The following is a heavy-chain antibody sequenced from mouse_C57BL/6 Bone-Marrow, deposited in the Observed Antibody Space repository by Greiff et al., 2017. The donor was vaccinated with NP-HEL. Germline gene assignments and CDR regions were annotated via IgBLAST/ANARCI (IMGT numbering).Heavy chain of an antibody. CDR1: GYTFTSYW. Sequence: QVQLQQSGAELVRPGSSVKLSCKASGYTFTSYWMHWVKQRPIQGLEWIGNIDPSDSETHYNQKFKDKATLTVDKSSSTAYMQLSSLTSEDSAVYYCARGSTTVVATRGYFDVWGTGTTVTVSS. CDR3: ARGSTTVVATRGYFDV. J-gene: IGHJ1*03. V-gene: IGHV1-52*01. D-gene: IGHD1-1*01. CDR2: IDPSDSET.